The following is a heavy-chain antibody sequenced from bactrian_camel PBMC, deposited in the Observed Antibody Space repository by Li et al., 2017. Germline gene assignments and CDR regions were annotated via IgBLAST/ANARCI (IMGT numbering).Heavy chain of an antibody. D-gene: IGHD6*01. Sequence: QVQLVESGGGSAQAGGSLTLSCVASGVSYWRYCMGWFRQAPGKERQGVAAIVTGAHNKYYAGSANGRFTISQDSARNTVYLQVNNLQPEDTATYYCAEGRGSRGEHCYSLNYWGQGTQVTVS. V-gene: IGHV3S1*01. CDR3: AEGRGSRGEHCYSLNY. J-gene: IGHJ4*01. CDR1: GVSYWRYC. CDR2: IVTGAHNK.